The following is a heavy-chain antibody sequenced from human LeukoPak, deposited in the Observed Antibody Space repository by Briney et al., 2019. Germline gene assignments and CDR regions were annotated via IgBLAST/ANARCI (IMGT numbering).Heavy chain of an antibody. D-gene: IGHD2-15*01. CDR1: GFTFRSYT. V-gene: IGHV3-21*01. CDR3: ARGGFCPSGAICSLSPQDAFDI. J-gene: IGHJ3*02. Sequence: PGGSLRLSCAASGFTFRSYTMNWVRQAPGRGLEWVSSISSNSAYLYYADSLRGRFTISRDNAKNSLSLQMNSLRAADTAVYYCARGGFCPSGAICSLSPQDAFDIWGQGTMVTVSS. CDR2: ISSNSAYL.